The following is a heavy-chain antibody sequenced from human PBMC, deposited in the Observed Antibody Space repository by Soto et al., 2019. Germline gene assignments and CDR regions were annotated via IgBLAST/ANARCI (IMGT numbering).Heavy chain of an antibody. J-gene: IGHJ3*02. V-gene: IGHV1-69*13. CDR2: IIPIFGTA. CDR1: GGTFSSYA. Sequence: SVKVSCKASGGTFSSYAISWVRQAPGQGLEWMGGIIPIFGTANYAQKFQGRVTITADESTSTAYMELSSLRSEDTAVYYCARDQWFGESRGAFDIWGRGTMVTVSS. CDR3: ARDQWFGESRGAFDI. D-gene: IGHD3-10*01.